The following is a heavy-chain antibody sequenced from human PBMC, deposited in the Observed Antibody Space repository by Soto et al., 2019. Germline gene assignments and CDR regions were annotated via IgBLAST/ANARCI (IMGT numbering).Heavy chain of an antibody. V-gene: IGHV3-30-3*01. J-gene: IGHJ4*02. CDR1: GFTFSSSA. Sequence: QVLLVESGGGVVQPGRSLRLSCAASGFTFSSSAMHWVRQAPGKGLEWVAVISYDGTNIYYADSVKGQFTISRDNSKDTLYLQRNRRRAEDTAVYYCARDEQLALDYWGQGTLVTFSS. CDR3: ARDEQLALDY. CDR2: ISYDGTNI. D-gene: IGHD6-6*01.